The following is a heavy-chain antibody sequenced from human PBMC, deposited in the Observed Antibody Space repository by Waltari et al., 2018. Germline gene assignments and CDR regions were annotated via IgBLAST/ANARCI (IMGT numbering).Heavy chain of an antibody. CDR2: IYYSGST. V-gene: IGHV4-39*01. CDR1: GGSISSSSYY. CDR3: ARRRAYCGGDCYSHLYFDY. Sequence: QLQLQESGPGLVKPSETLSLTCTVSGGSISSSSYYWGWIRQPPGKGLEWIGSIYYSGSTSYNPALKSRVTISVDTSKNQFSLKLISVTAADTAVYYCARRRAYCGGDCYSHLYFDYWGQGTLVTVSS. J-gene: IGHJ4*02. D-gene: IGHD2-21*02.